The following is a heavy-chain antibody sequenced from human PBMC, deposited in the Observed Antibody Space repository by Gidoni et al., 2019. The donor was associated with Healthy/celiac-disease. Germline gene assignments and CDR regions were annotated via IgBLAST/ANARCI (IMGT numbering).Heavy chain of an antibody. Sequence: QVQLVQSGAEVKKPGASVKVSCKASGYTFTSYYLHWVRQPPGQGLEWMGIINPSGGSTRYAQKFQGRVTMTRDTSTSTVYMELSSLRSEDTAVYYCARSPITMVRGVSDYWGQGTLVTVSS. CDR3: ARSPITMVRGVSDY. V-gene: IGHV1-46*01. J-gene: IGHJ4*02. CDR2: INPSGGST. D-gene: IGHD3-10*01. CDR1: GYTFTSYY.